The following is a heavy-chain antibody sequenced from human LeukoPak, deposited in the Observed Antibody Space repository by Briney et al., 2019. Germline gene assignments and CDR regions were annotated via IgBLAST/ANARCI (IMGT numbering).Heavy chain of an antibody. J-gene: IGHJ6*02. CDR2: MNPNSGNT. CDR3: ASVLDYGDYDYYYYGMDV. CDR1: GYTFTSYD. V-gene: IGHV1-8*01. D-gene: IGHD4-17*01. Sequence: ASVKVSCKASGYTFTSYDINWVRQATGQGLEWMGWMNPNSGNTGYAQKFQGRVTITRDTSASTAYMELSSLRSEDTAVYYCASVLDYGDYDYYYYGMDVWGQGTTVTVSS.